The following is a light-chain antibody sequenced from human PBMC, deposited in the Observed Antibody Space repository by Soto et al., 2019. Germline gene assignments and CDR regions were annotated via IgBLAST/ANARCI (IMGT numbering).Light chain of an antibody. CDR2: KAS. V-gene: IGKV1-5*03. Sequence: DIQMTQSPSTLSGSVGDRVTITCRASQTISSWLAWYQQKPGKAPKLLIYKASTLKSGVPSRFSGSGSGTEFTLTISSLQPDDLATYYCQHYNSYSEAFGHGTKVELK. J-gene: IGKJ1*01. CDR1: QTISSW. CDR3: QHYNSYSEA.